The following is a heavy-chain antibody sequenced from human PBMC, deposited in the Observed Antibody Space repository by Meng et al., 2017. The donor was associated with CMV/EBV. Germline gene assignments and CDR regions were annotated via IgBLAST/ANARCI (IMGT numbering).Heavy chain of an antibody. V-gene: IGHV3-30*04. J-gene: IGHJ6*02. D-gene: IGHD6-6*01. CDR2: ISYDGSNK. Sequence: GESLKISCAASGFTFSSYAMHWVRQAPGKGLEWVAVISYDGSNKYYADSVKGRFTISRDNSKNTLYLQMNSLRAEDTAVYYCARDSSSSYYYYGMDVWGQGTTVTVSS. CDR3: ARDSSSSYYYYGMDV. CDR1: GFTFSSYA.